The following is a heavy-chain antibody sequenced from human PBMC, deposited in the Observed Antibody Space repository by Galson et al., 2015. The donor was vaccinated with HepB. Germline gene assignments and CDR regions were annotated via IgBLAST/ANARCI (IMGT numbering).Heavy chain of an antibody. J-gene: IGHJ4*02. Sequence: SLRLSCATSGFTFSNAWMNWVRQAPGKGLEWVGRIKSKTFGGTTDYAARVKGRFTISRDDSKRALYLEMNNLKTEDTGVFYCATGEDGHSHWGQGTLVTVSS. D-gene: IGHD5-24*01. CDR1: GFTFSNAW. CDR2: IKSKTFGGTT. V-gene: IGHV3-15*01. CDR3: ATGEDGHSH.